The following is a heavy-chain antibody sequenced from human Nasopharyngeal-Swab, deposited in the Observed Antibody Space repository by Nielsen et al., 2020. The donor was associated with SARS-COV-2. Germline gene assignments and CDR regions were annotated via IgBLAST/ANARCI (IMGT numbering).Heavy chain of an antibody. D-gene: IGHD6-19*01. CDR2: ISYDGSKK. V-gene: IGHV3-30*03. CDR3: ARDIGHSSGWYSYYSYGMDV. J-gene: IGHJ6*02. CDR1: GFTFGYYG. Sequence: GGSLRLSCAASGFTFGYYGMHWVRQAPGKGLEWVAVISYDGSKKYYVDSVKGRLTIFRDNSKNTLYLQMNSLRAEDTAVYYCARDIGHSSGWYSYYSYGMDVWGQGTTVTVSS.